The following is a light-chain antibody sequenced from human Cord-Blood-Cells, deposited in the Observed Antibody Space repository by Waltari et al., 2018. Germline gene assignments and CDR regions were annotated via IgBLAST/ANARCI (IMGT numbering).Light chain of an antibody. V-gene: IGLV2-14*01. CDR1: SSDVGGYNY. J-gene: IGLJ2*01. CDR3: SSYTSSSVV. Sequence: QSALTQPASVSGSPGQSITISCTGTSSDVGGYNYVSWYQQHPGKAPKLMIYDVSNRPPGVSIRFSCSKSGNTASLTISGLQAEDEADYYCSSYTSSSVVFGGGTKLTIL. CDR2: DVS.